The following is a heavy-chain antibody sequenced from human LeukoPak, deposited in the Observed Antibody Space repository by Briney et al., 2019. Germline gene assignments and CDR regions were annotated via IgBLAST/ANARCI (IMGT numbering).Heavy chain of an antibody. CDR1: GFTFSSYG. CDR2: IRYDGSNK. V-gene: IGHV3-30*02. D-gene: IGHD3-22*01. J-gene: IGHJ4*02. CDR3: AKVLTPYYYDSSGYDY. Sequence: GGSLRLSCAASGFTFSSYGMHWVRQAPGKGREWVAFIRYDGSNKYYADSVKGRFTISRDNSKNTLYLQMNSLRAEDTAVYYCAKVLTPYYYDSSGYDYWGQGTLVTVSS.